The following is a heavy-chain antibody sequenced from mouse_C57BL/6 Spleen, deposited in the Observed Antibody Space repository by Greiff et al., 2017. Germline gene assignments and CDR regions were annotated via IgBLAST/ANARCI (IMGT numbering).Heavy chain of an antibody. CDR3: ARRGLYSNYAMDY. CDR1: GYSITSGYY. D-gene: IGHD2-5*01. J-gene: IGHJ4*01. V-gene: IGHV3-6*01. Sequence: VQLKESGPGLVKPSQSLSLTCSVTGYSITSGYYWNWIRTFPGNKLEWMGYIRYDGSNNYNPSLKNRISITRDTSKNQFFLKLNSVTTEDTATYYCARRGLYSNYAMDYWGQGTSVTVSS. CDR2: IRYDGSN.